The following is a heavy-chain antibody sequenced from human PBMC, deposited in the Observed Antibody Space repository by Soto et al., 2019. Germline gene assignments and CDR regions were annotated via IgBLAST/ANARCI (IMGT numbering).Heavy chain of an antibody. J-gene: IGHJ4*02. V-gene: IGHV3-15*02. CDR1: VFTFSNAW. Sequence: VQLVESGGASVETGGSLRLTCAASVFTFSNAWLTWVRQAPGKGLEWVGRIKSRALGETKDYAAPVKGRFTISRDDSENTLLLQLNSLKTEDTAVDYCATSAAVSGSVFDHWGQGTLVTVSS. D-gene: IGHD1-26*01. CDR3: ATSAAVSGSVFDH. CDR2: IKSRALGETK.